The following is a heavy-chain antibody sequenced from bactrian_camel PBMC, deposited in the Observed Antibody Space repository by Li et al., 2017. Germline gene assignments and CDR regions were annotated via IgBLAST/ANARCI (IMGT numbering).Heavy chain of an antibody. D-gene: IGHD6*01. CDR2: ISGNGRNT. Sequence: HVQLVESGGGLVQPGGSLRLTCAASGFTFSSYWMYWVRQAPGEGLEWLSAISGNGRNTYYADSVKGRFTISRDNAKNTLYLQLNSLKTEDTAMYYCAYGLAHITGQGTQVTVS. J-gene: IGHJ4*01. V-gene: IGHV3S1*01. CDR1: GFTFSSYW.